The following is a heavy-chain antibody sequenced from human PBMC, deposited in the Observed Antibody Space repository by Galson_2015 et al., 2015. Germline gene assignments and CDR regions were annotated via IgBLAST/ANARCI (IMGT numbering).Heavy chain of an antibody. D-gene: IGHD3-22*01. CDR1: GFTFSSYG. Sequence: SLRLSCAASGFTFSSYGMHWVRQAPGKGLEWVAVVSYDGSNKYYVDSVKGRFTISRDNSKNTLYLQMNSLRPEDTAVYYCAKASCYSDDSGYYGDFDYWGQGTLVTVSS. V-gene: IGHV3-30*18. CDR3: AKASCYSDDSGYYGDFDY. J-gene: IGHJ4*02. CDR2: VSYDGSNK.